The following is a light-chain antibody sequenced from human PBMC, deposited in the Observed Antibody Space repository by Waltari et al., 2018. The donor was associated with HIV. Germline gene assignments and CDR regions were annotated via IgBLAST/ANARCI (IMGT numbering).Light chain of an antibody. CDR2: KAS. CDR1: QSISSW. Sequence: DIQMTQPPSTLSASVGDKVTITCRASQSISSWLAWYQQKPGRAPKLLIYKASNLEGGVRSRFRGSGSGTEFTLTISSLQPDDFATYFCQQYNSYPYTFGQGTKLEI. CDR3: QQYNSYPYT. V-gene: IGKV1-5*03. J-gene: IGKJ2*01.